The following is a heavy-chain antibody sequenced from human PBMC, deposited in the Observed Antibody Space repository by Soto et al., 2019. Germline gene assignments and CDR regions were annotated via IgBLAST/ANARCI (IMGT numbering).Heavy chain of an antibody. Sequence: ASVKVSCKASGYTFTSYGISWVRQAPGQGLEWMGWISAYNGNTNYAQKLQGRVTMTTDTSTSTAYMELRSLRSDDTAVYYCAGPLGGYSSGWFDAFDIWGQGTMVTVSS. D-gene: IGHD6-19*01. V-gene: IGHV1-18*01. CDR1: GYTFTSYG. CDR2: ISAYNGNT. J-gene: IGHJ3*02. CDR3: AGPLGGYSSGWFDAFDI.